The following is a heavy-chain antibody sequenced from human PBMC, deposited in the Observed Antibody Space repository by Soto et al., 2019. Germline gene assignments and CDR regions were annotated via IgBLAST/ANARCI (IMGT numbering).Heavy chain of an antibody. D-gene: IGHD5-12*01. Sequence: SETLSLTCAVYGGSFSGYYWSWIRQPPGKGLEWIGEINHSGSTNYNPSLKSRVTISVDTSKNQFSLKLSSVTAADTAVYYCARGWVNSGYASAPGKRKTYYYYYYMDVWGKGTTVTVSS. CDR3: ARGWVNSGYASAPGKRKTYYYYYYMDV. CDR2: INHSGST. J-gene: IGHJ6*03. V-gene: IGHV4-34*01. CDR1: GGSFSGYY.